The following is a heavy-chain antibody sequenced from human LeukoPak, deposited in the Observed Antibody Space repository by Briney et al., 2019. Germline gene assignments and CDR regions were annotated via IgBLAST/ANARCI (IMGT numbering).Heavy chain of an antibody. J-gene: IGHJ6*02. CDR1: GYTFTSYD. CDR2: IIPILGIA. V-gene: IGHV1-69*04. D-gene: IGHD5-18*01. CDR3: AESSSGYSYGYDYYYGMDV. Sequence: ASVKVSCKASGYTFTSYDINWVRQAPGQGLEWMGRIIPILGIANYAQKFQGRVTITADKSTSTAYMELSSLRSEDTAVYYCAESSSGYSYGYDYYYGMDVWGQGTTVTVSS.